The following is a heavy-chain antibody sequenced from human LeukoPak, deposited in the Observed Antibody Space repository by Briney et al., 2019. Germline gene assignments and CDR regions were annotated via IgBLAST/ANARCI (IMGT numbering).Heavy chain of an antibody. V-gene: IGHV3-23*01. CDR2: ISGSGGST. Sequence: GGSLRLSCAASGFTFTTYNMNWVRQAPGKGLEWVSAISGSGGSTYYADSVKGRFTISRDNSKNTLYLQMNSLRAEDTAVYYCAKGGSYYYDSSGYYYFDYWGQGTLVTVSS. CDR1: GFTFTTYN. J-gene: IGHJ4*02. D-gene: IGHD3-22*01. CDR3: AKGGSYYYDSSGYYYFDY.